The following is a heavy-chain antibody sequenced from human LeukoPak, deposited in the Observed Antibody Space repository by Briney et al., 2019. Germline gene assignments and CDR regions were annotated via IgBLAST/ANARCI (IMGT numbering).Heavy chain of an antibody. CDR1: GYSFTSYW. CDR2: INAGNGNT. Sequence: GESLKISCKGSGYSFTSYWIGWVRQAPGQRLEWMGWINAGNGNTKYSQEFQGRVTITRDTSASTAYMELSSLRSEDMAVYYCARATSEWLLPDYWGQGTLVTVSS. V-gene: IGHV1-3*03. D-gene: IGHD3-22*01. CDR3: ARATSEWLLPDY. J-gene: IGHJ4*02.